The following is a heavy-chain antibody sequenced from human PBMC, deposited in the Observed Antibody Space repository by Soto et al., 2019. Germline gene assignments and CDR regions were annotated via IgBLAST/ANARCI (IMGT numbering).Heavy chain of an antibody. J-gene: IGHJ4*02. Sequence: GGSLRLSCAASGFTFSSYAMRWVRQAPGKGLEWVSAVSGSGGSTYYADSVKGRFTISRDNSKNTLYLQMNSLRAEDTAVYYCARRGPGTYFHYWGQGTLVTVSS. V-gene: IGHV3-23*01. CDR1: GFTFSSYA. CDR3: ARRGPGTYFHY. CDR2: VSGSGGST. D-gene: IGHD6-13*01.